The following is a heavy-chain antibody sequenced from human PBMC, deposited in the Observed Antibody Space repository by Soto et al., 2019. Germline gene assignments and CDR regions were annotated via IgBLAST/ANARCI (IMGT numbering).Heavy chain of an antibody. J-gene: IGHJ4*02. CDR2: ISNDGARK. Sequence: QVQLVESGGDAVQPGESLRLSCVASGFSFSSVAMHWVRQAPGKGLEPVAVISNDGARKYYADSVKGRFTISRDNSKNTLYLQMNSLTTEDTALYYCAKDEGVGGTLGLFDYWGQGTLVTVSS. CDR1: GFSFSSVA. D-gene: IGHD1-26*01. V-gene: IGHV3-30*18. CDR3: AKDEGVGGTLGLFDY.